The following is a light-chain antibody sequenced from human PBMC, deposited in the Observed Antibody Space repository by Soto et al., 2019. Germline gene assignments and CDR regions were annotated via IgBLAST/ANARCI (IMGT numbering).Light chain of an antibody. CDR1: QTISNM. CDR3: HQYYNRYSRT. V-gene: IGKV3-15*01. J-gene: IGKJ1*01. CDR2: AAS. Sequence: EIQMTQSPSTLSVSPGDKVSLSCRANQTISNMLAWYQRKPGQAPRLLIYAASTRATGVSARFSGSGSGTEFTLTIISRQPPDDAVNYCHQYYNRYSRTFGQGTKVDIK.